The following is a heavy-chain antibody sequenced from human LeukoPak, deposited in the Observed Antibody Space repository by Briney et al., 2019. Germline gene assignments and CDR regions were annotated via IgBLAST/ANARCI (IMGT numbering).Heavy chain of an antibody. Sequence: GGSLRLSCAVSELTFNTYGMSWVRQAPGGGLEWVSYISGSGSTIYYADSVKGRFTISRDNAKNSLYLQMNSLRAEDTAVYYCASDPARDYYDTSGYFRWVDYWGQGTLVTVSS. J-gene: IGHJ4*02. CDR1: ELTFNTYG. CDR2: ISGSGSTI. D-gene: IGHD3-22*01. CDR3: ASDPARDYYDTSGYFRWVDY. V-gene: IGHV3-48*04.